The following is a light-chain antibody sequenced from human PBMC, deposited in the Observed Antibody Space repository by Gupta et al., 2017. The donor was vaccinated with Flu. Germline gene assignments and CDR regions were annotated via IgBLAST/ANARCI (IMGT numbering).Light chain of an antibody. J-gene: IGKJ2*01. CDR3: QEDKNVPYT. CDR1: QRGSTW. CDR2: TAT. V-gene: IGKV1-5*03. Sequence: STRSAAGGERVTITCRASQRGSTWLAWYQWKPGKAPKRLVYTATILERGVPSRFSGSGSGTQFTLTISSLQPDDFATYDCQEDKNVPYTCGQGTKLEI.